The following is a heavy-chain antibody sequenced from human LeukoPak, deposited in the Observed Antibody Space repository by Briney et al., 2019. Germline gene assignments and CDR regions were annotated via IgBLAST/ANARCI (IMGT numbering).Heavy chain of an antibody. J-gene: IGHJ4*02. Sequence: PGGSLRLSCTASGYPFCSFGMYWLRQAPGKGLEWVAFIRYDGSNKYYADSVKGRFTISRDNSKNTLYLQMNSLRAEDTAVYYCTKENTFHGIVVVPAPTGYWGQGTLVTVSS. V-gene: IGHV3-30*02. CDR1: GYPFCSFG. CDR2: IRYDGSNK. CDR3: TKENTFHGIVVVPAPTGY. D-gene: IGHD2-2*01.